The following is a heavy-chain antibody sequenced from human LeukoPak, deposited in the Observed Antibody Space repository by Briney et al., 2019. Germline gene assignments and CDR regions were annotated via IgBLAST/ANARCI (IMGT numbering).Heavy chain of an antibody. V-gene: IGHV3-7*01. CDR1: GFTFSSYW. CDR2: IKQDGSEK. CDR3: ARMLYDSSGYYPEYYFDY. Sequence: GGSLRLSCAASGFTFSSYWMSWVRQAPGKGLEWVANIKQDGSEKYYVDSVKGRFTISRDNAKNSLYLQMNSLRAEDTAVYYCARMLYDSSGYYPEYYFDYWGQGTLVTVSS. D-gene: IGHD3-22*01. J-gene: IGHJ4*02.